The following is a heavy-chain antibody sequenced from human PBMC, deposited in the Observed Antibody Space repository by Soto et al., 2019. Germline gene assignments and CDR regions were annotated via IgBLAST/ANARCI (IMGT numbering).Heavy chain of an antibody. CDR2: INPYSGGT. Sequence: QVHLVQSGAEVKKPGAAVKVSCRASGYTFIDYYIHWVRQAPGQGLEYMGWINPYSGGTNFPQKFQGRVTMTRDTSISTAYMELSRLTSDDTALYYCAINLIQLWSDSFDSWGQGTLVTVSS. CDR3: AINLIQLWSDSFDS. D-gene: IGHD5-18*01. J-gene: IGHJ4*02. V-gene: IGHV1-2*02. CDR1: GYTFIDYY.